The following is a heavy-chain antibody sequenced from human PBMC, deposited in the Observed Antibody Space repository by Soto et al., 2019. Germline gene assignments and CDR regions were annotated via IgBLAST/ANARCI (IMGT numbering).Heavy chain of an antibody. Sequence: GGSLRLSCVASGFSLSDYAVNWVRQAPGKGLEWVSFISSDSRTIYYADSVEGRFTVSRDNARNSVSLQMDSLRDEDAAVYYCARIKLVEWFFINVDVYDMDVWGQGTPVTVSS. CDR1: GFSLSDYA. V-gene: IGHV3-48*02. D-gene: IGHD3-3*01. CDR2: ISSDSRTI. J-gene: IGHJ6*02. CDR3: ARIKLVEWFFINVDVYDMDV.